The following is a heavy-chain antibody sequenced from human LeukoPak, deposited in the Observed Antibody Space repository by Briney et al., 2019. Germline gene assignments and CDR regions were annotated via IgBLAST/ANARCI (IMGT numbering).Heavy chain of an antibody. D-gene: IGHD3-9*01. CDR1: GGTFSSYA. CDR3: ARDGGHYYDILTGYWSY. J-gene: IGHJ4*02. V-gene: IGHV1-69*04. CDR2: IIPILGIA. Sequence: SVKVSCKASGGTFSSYAISWVRQAPGQGLEWMGRIIPILGIANYAQKFQGRVTITADKSTSTAYMELSRLRSDDTAVYYCARDGGHYYDILTGYWSYWGQGTLVTVSS.